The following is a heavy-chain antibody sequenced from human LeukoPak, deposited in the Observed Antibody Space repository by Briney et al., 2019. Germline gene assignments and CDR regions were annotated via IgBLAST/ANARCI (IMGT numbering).Heavy chain of an antibody. CDR2: ISYDGSNK. CDR3: ARDGLMGTMVRGAPLDY. Sequence: GGSLRLSCAASGFTFSSYAMHWVRQAPGKGLEWVAVISYDGSNKYYADSVKGRFTISRDNSKNTLYLQMNGLRAEDTAVYYCARDGLMGTMVRGAPLDYWGQGTLVTVSS. J-gene: IGHJ4*02. D-gene: IGHD3-10*01. CDR1: GFTFSSYA. V-gene: IGHV3-30-3*01.